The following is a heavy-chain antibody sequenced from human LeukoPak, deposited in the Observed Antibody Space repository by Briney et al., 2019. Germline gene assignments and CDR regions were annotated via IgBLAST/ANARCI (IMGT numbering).Heavy chain of an antibody. Sequence: GASVKVSCKASGYTFTSYDINWVRQATGQGLEWMGWMNPNSGNTGYAQKFQGRVTMTRNTSISTAYMELSSLRSEDTAVYYCARVGSDCTNGVCYFDVEWFDPWGQGTLVTVSS. D-gene: IGHD2-8*01. J-gene: IGHJ5*02. CDR3: ARVGSDCTNGVCYFDVEWFDP. CDR2: MNPNSGNT. CDR1: GYTFTSYD. V-gene: IGHV1-8*01.